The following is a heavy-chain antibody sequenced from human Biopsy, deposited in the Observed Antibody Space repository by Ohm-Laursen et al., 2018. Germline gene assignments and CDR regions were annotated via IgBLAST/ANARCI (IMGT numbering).Heavy chain of an antibody. V-gene: IGHV4-61*01. CDR2: IYDRGSTA. J-gene: IGHJ4*02. D-gene: IGHD6-19*01. CDR1: GDSVSSGSFY. Sequence: SDTLSLICTVSGDSVSSGSFYWTWIRQPPGQGLEYIGYIYDRGSTANYNPSLESRVTMSVDMPKNQFSLKLSSVTAADTAIYYCARGMRSSGWPYFDSWGQGTLVTVSS. CDR3: ARGMRSSGWPYFDS.